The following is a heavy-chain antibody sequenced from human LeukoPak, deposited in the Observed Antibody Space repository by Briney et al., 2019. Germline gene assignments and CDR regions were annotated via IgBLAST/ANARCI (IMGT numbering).Heavy chain of an antibody. J-gene: IGHJ3*02. Sequence: SETLSLTCTVSGASIRSGDYYWSWIRQPPGKGLERIGYIYDSGSTYYNPSLKSRITISVDTSENRFSLKLSSVTATDTAVYYCARDCSGGSCYGAFDIWGQGTMVTVSS. V-gene: IGHV4-30-4*01. CDR1: GASIRSGDYY. CDR2: IYDSGST. CDR3: ARDCSGGSCYGAFDI. D-gene: IGHD2-15*01.